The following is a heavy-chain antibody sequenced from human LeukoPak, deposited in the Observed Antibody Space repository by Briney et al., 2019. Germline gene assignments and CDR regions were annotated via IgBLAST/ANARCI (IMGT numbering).Heavy chain of an antibody. V-gene: IGHV3-23*01. D-gene: IGHD5-12*01. J-gene: IGHJ4*02. CDR1: GFTLSSYA. CDR3: APLAATTDY. Sequence: TGGSLRLSCAASGFTLSSYAMSWVRQAPGKGLEWVSSISASGGGTYYADSVMGRFTISRDTSKNTLYLQMNSLRAEDTAVYYCAPLAATTDYWGQGTLVTVSS. CDR2: ISASGGGT.